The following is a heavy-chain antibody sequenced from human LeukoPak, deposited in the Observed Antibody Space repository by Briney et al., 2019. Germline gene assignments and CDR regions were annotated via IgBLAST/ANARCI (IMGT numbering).Heavy chain of an antibody. CDR3: AKDSLADIDY. CDR1: GFIFSTYG. V-gene: IGHV3-30*02. D-gene: IGHD3-16*01. Sequence: GGSLRLSCAASGFIFSTYGMYWVRQAPGKGLEWVAFIRHDGSIKNYADSVMGRSTISRDNSKNTLYLQMNSLRAEDTAVYYCAKDSLADIDYWGQGTLVTVSS. CDR2: IRHDGSIK. J-gene: IGHJ4*02.